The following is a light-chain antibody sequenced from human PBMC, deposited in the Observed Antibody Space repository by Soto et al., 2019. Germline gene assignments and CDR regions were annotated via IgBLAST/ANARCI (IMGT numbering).Light chain of an antibody. V-gene: IGKV3-20*01. CDR3: QVYGPSTPIT. CDR1: QSISSSF. J-gene: IGKJ5*01. Sequence: EIVLTQSPGTLSLSPGERVTLSCRASQSISSSFLAWYHQKPGQAPRLLMYGVSSRATGIPDRFTGSGSGADFTLTISRLEPEDFGVYYCQVYGPSTPITFGQGTRLEIK. CDR2: GVS.